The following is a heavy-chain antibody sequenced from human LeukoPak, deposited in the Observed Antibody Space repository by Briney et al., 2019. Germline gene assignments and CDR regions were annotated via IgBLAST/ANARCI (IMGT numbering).Heavy chain of an antibody. V-gene: IGHV4-39*01. CDR2: IYYSGST. D-gene: IGHD1-26*01. J-gene: IGHJ3*02. CDR1: GGSISSSSYY. CDR3: ARRVGAPGVDAFDI. Sequence: SETLSLTRTVSGGSISSSSYYWGWIRQPPGKGLEWIGSIYYSGSTYYNPSLKSRVTISVDTSKNQFSLKLSSVTAADTAVYYCARRVGAPGVDAFDIWGQGTMVTVSS.